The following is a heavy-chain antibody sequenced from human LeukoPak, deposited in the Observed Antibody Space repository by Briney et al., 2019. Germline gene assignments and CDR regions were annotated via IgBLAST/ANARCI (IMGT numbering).Heavy chain of an antibody. V-gene: IGHV4-34*01. CDR3: ARGGFYCGGDCYVDY. Sequence: PSETLSLTCAVYGGSFSPYYWSWIRQPPGKGLEWIGEINHSGSTNYNPSLKSRFTISVDTSKNQFSLKLSCLTAADTAVYYCARGGFYCGGDCYVDYWGQGTLVTVSS. J-gene: IGHJ4*02. CDR2: INHSGST. CDR1: GGSFSPYY. D-gene: IGHD2-21*02.